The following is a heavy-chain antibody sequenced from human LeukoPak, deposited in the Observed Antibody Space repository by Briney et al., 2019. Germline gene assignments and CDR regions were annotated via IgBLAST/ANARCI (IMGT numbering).Heavy chain of an antibody. J-gene: IGHJ3*02. CDR1: GRSISSYD. Sequence: SETLTLTCTVSGRSISSYDWSWIRQPPGKGLEWIGYIYYSGSTNYNPSLKSRVTISVDTSKNQFSLKLSSMTAADTAVYYCARHLSSYGYAFDIWGQGTMVTVSS. CDR3: ARHLSSYGYAFDI. D-gene: IGHD5-18*01. CDR2: IYYSGST. V-gene: IGHV4-59*08.